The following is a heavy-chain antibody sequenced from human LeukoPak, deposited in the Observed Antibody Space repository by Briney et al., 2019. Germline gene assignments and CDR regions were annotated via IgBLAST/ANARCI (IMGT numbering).Heavy chain of an antibody. CDR3: ARGGAFHAFDI. V-gene: IGHV3-74*01. Sequence: GGSLRLSCAASGFSFGSYWMYWVRQAPGKGLVCISRVNNDGSGTIYADSVKGRFTISRDNAKNTVFLQLNSLRAEDTAVYYCARGGAFHAFDIWGQGTMVTVSS. CDR1: GFSFGSYW. CDR2: VNNDGSGT. J-gene: IGHJ3*02.